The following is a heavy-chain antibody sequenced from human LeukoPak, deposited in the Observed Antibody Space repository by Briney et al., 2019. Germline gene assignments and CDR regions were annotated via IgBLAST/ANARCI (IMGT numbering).Heavy chain of an antibody. J-gene: IGHJ5*02. D-gene: IGHD2-2*01. CDR3: ANSSTTLNVFGP. CDR1: GGSLSNYA. CDR2: IIPVLSTT. Sequence: GASVKVSCKTSGGSLSNYAFNWVRQAPGQGLEWMGGIIPVLSTTNHAQKFQGRVTITTDESTNTAYMEMSSLTSEDTAVYFCANSSTTLNVFGPWGQGTLVTVSS. V-gene: IGHV1-69*05.